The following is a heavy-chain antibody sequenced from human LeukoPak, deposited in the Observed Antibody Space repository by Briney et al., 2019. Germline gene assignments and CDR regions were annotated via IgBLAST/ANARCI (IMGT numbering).Heavy chain of an antibody. CDR3: ATPPGSYPTI. Sequence: PGGSLRLSCAASGFTFSSYSMNWVRQAPGKGLEWVSSISSSSSYIYYADSVKGRFAISRDNAKNSLYLQMNSLRAEDTAVYYCATPPGSYPTIWGQGTLVTVSS. V-gene: IGHV3-21*01. CDR1: GFTFSSYS. CDR2: ISSSSSYI. D-gene: IGHD1-26*01. J-gene: IGHJ4*02.